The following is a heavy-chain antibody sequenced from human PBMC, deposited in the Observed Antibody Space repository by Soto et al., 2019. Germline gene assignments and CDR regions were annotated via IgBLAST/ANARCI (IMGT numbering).Heavy chain of an antibody. J-gene: IGHJ6*04. CDR1: GFSLSTRGKC. CDR3: ARITRFGELYLDYYYGMDV. Sequence: TPATPVTPTQTLTLTCTFSGFSLSTRGKCVSWIRQPPGKALEWLARIDWDDDKYYSTSLKTRLTISKDTSKNQVVLTMTNMDPVDTATYYCARITRFGELYLDYYYGMDVCGEGTTVTLSS. V-gene: IGHV2-70*11. D-gene: IGHD3-10*01. CDR2: IDWDDDK.